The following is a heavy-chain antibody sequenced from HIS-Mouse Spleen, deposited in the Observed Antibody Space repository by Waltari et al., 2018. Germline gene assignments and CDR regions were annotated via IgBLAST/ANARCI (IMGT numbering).Heavy chain of an antibody. CDR1: GYTFPGYY. CDR3: ARSRGYSYVEYFQH. CDR2: INPNSGGT. J-gene: IGHJ1*01. D-gene: IGHD5-18*01. Sequence: QVQLVQSGAEVKKPGASVKVSCKASGYTFPGYYMHWVPQAPGQGLEWMGWINPNSGGTNYAQKFQGRVTMTRDTSISTAYMELSRLRSDDTAVYYCARSRGYSYVEYFQHWGQGTLVTVSS. V-gene: IGHV1-2*02.